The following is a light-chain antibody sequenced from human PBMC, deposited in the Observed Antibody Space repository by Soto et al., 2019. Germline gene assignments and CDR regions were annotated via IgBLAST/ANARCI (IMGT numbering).Light chain of an antibody. Sequence: DIQMTQSPSTLSASVGDRVTITCRASQSISSWLAWYQQKPGKAPKLLIYDASSLESGVPSRFSGSGSGTEFTLTISSLQPDDFAPYYCQQYNSYSITFGQGTRLEI. V-gene: IGKV1-5*01. CDR2: DAS. J-gene: IGKJ5*01. CDR3: QQYNSYSIT. CDR1: QSISSW.